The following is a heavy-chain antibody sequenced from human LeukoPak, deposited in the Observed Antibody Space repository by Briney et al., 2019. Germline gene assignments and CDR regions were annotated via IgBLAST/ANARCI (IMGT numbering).Heavy chain of an antibody. CDR2: INHSGYT. Sequence: SETLSLTCAVSGVSFNDYYWSWVRQTPGKGLEWIGEINHSGYTNDSPSLKSRVTLSIDTPRNQFSLNLRSVTVADAGIYFCTRMTSGHDYWGQGTLVTVSS. V-gene: IGHV4-34*01. D-gene: IGHD3-10*01. CDR3: TRMTSGHDY. J-gene: IGHJ4*02. CDR1: GVSFNDYY.